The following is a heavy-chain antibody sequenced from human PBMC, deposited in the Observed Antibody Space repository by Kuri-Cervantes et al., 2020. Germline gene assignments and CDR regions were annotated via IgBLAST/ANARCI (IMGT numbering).Heavy chain of an antibody. J-gene: IGHJ6*02. D-gene: IGHD3-10*01. CDR1: GFTFDDYA. V-gene: IGHV3-9*01. CDR2: ISWNSGSI. Sequence: GGSLRLSCAASGFTFDDYAMHWVRQAPGKGLEWVSGISWNSGSIGYADSVEGRFTISRDNSKNTMYLQMKILRAEDTAVYYCARDLYGSGGYYDYGMDVWGQGTTVTVSS. CDR3: ARDLYGSGGYYDYGMDV.